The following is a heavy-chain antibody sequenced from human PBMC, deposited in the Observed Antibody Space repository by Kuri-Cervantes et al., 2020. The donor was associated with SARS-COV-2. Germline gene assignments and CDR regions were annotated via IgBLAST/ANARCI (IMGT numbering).Heavy chain of an antibody. V-gene: IGHV3-23*01. D-gene: IGHD4-17*01. J-gene: IGHJ4*02. CDR2: ISGSGGST. Sequence: GESLKISCAASGFTVSSNYMSWVRQAPGKGLEWVSAISGSGGSTYYADSVKGRFTISRDNSKNTLYLQMNSLRAEDTAVYYCAKWDYGDYFDYWGQGTLVTVSS. CDR1: GFTVSSNY. CDR3: AKWDYGDYFDY.